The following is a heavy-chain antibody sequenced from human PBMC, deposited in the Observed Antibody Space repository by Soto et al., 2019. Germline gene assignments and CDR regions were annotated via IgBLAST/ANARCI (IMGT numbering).Heavy chain of an antibody. Sequence: QLQLQESGPGLVKPSETLSLTCTVSGGSISSSSYYWGWIRQPPGKGLEWIGSIYYSGSTYYNPSLKSRVTISVDTSKNQFSLKLSSVTAADTAVYYCARLSKPAGGDRYYYDSSGYYYFDYWGQGTLVTVSS. CDR3: ARLSKPAGGDRYYYDSSGYYYFDY. V-gene: IGHV4-39*01. CDR1: GGSISSSSYY. CDR2: IYYSGST. D-gene: IGHD3-22*01. J-gene: IGHJ4*02.